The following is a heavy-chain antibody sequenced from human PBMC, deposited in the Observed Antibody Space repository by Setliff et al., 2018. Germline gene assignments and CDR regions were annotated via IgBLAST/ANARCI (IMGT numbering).Heavy chain of an antibody. CDR1: GGSFSGYH. CDR2: ISHSGDP. D-gene: IGHD3-3*01. J-gene: IGHJ5*02. V-gene: IGHV4-34*01. Sequence: SETLSLTCAVYGGSFSGYHWSWIRQPPGKGLGWIGEISHSGDPNYNPSLKSRVTISLDTSKNQFSLKLTSVTAADTAVYYCARAPQYSNFWYALSWFDPWGQGTLVTVSS. CDR3: ARAPQYSNFWYALSWFDP.